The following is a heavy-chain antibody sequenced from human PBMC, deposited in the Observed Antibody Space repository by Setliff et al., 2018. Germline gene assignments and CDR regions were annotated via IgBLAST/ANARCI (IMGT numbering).Heavy chain of an antibody. CDR1: GGSFSGYY. CDR3: ARGRRGVPYYYYYYMDV. CDR2: INHSGST. Sequence: SETLSLTCAVYGGSFSGYYWSWIRQPPGKGLEWIGEINHSGSTNYNPSLKSRVTISVDTSKHQFSLKQSSVTAADTAVYYCARGRRGVPYYYYYYMDVWGKGTTVTAP. D-gene: IGHD2-8*01. J-gene: IGHJ6*03. V-gene: IGHV4-34*01.